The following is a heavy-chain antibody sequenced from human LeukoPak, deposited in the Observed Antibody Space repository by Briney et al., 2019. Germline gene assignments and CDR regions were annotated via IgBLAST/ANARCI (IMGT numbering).Heavy chain of an antibody. J-gene: IGHJ4*02. CDR1: GFIFRSYA. CDR2: TSFDGGKN. CDR3: ARALTVSRGVPNLDF. D-gene: IGHD3-10*01. Sequence: QPGGSLRLSCAASGFIFRSYAMNWVRQAPGRGLEWVAGTSFDGGKNYYIDSVKGRFTISRDNSKNTLYLQMNILRAEDTAVYYCARALTVSRGVPNLDFWGQGTLVSVSS. V-gene: IGHV3-30*04.